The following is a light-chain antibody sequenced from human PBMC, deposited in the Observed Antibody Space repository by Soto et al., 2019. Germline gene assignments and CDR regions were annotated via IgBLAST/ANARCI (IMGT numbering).Light chain of an antibody. CDR1: QTISSDY. V-gene: IGKV3-20*01. CDR3: QRYGSSPT. Sequence: EILLTQSPGTLSLSPGERATLSCRASQTISSDYLAWYQQKPGQAPRLLIFGAATRAADIPDRFSGSGSGTDFTLPISRLEPEDFAVYYCQRYGSSPTFGQGTKVEIK. CDR2: GAA. J-gene: IGKJ1*01.